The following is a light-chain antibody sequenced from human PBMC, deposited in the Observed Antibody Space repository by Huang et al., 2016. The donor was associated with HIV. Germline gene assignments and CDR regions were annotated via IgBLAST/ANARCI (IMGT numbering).Light chain of an antibody. CDR1: QSLLHSDGKTY. V-gene: IGKV2-29*02. CDR3: MQGIHPPT. J-gene: IGKJ1*01. CDR2: EVS. Sequence: DIVMTQTPLSMSVTPGQLASISCKSSQSLLHSDGKTYLYWYLQKPGQSPQLLMYEVSTRFAGVSNKFSGSGSETDFTLIISRVEAEDVGIYYCMQGIHPPTFGQGTKVEIK.